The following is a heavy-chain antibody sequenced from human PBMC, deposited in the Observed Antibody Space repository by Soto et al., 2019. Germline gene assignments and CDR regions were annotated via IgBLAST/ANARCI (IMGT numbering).Heavy chain of an antibody. Sequence: QVQLQASVPGLVKPSETLSLTCSVSGGSVRSGDFYWSWIRQHPGKGLEWIGYIHYRGNTYYNPSLKSRVTISVDTSKNQFSRRLTSVTAADTAVYFCARAAAAEEFDYWGQGTLVAVSS. CDR2: IHYRGNT. CDR1: GGSVRSGDFY. D-gene: IGHD6-13*01. J-gene: IGHJ4*02. V-gene: IGHV4-31*03. CDR3: ARAAAAEEFDY.